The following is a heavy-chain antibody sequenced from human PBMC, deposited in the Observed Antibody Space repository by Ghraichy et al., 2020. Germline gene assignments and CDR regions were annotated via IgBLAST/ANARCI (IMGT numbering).Heavy chain of an antibody. J-gene: IGHJ4*02. Sequence: SGPTLVKPTQTLTLTCTFSGFSLSTSGLGVGWIRQPPGKALEWLAVIYWDDDKRYSPSLKTRLTITKDTSRNQVVLTMTNMDPVDTATYYCAHSSYFYDSSGYYSYWGQGTLVTVSS. V-gene: IGHV2-5*02. CDR2: IYWDDDK. CDR3: AHSSYFYDSSGYYSY. D-gene: IGHD3-22*01. CDR1: GFSLSTSGLG.